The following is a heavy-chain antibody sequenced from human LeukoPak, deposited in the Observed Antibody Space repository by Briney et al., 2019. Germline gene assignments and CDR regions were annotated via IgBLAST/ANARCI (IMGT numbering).Heavy chain of an antibody. V-gene: IGHV4-34*01. J-gene: IGHJ4*02. CDR2: INHSGST. D-gene: IGHD2-8*02. Sequence: SETLSLTCAVYGGSFSGYYWSWIRQPPAKGLEWIGEINHSGSTNYNPSLKSRVTISVDTSKNQFSLKLSSVTAADTAVYYCARGRTGGSLRRSYYFDYWGQGTLVTVSS. CDR3: ARGRTGGSLRRSYYFDY. CDR1: GGSFSGYY.